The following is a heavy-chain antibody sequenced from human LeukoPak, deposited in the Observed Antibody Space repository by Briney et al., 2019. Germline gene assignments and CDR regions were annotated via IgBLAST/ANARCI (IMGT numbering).Heavy chain of an antibody. J-gene: IGHJ4*02. CDR3: ASGEFRHGLQVDY. D-gene: IGHD3/OR15-3a*01. CDR2: IYGGGST. V-gene: IGHV3-66*01. CDR1: GFSVSSNY. Sequence: GGSLRLSCAASGFSVSSNYMSWVRQAPGKGLEWVSVIYGGGSTYHADSVKGRFTTSRDNSKNTVYLQMNSLRAEDTAVYYCASGEFRHGLQVDYWGQGTLVAVSS.